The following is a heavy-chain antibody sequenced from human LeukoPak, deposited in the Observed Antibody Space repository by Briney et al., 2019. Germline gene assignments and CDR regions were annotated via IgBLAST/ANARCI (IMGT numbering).Heavy chain of an antibody. V-gene: IGHV4-61*05. D-gene: IGHD1-26*01. Sequence: SETLSLTSTVSGGSISSSSYYWGWIRQPPGKGLEWIGYIYYSGSTNYNPSLKSRVTISVDTSKNQFSLKLSSVTAADTAVYYCARSIVGAPTQEWGQGTLVTVSS. CDR2: IYYSGST. J-gene: IGHJ4*02. CDR3: ARSIVGAPTQE. CDR1: GGSISSSSYY.